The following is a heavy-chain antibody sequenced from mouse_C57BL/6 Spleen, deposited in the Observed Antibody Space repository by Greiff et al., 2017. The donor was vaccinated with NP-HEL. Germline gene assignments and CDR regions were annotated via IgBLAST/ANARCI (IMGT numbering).Heavy chain of an antibody. J-gene: IGHJ3*01. CDR1: GFTFSSYT. Sequence: EVNVVESGGGLVKPGGSLKLSCAASGFTFSSYTMSWVRQTPEKRLEWVATISGGGGNTYYPDSVKGRFTISRDNAKNTLYLQMSSLRSEDTALYYCARQEGFYDYDGAWFAYWGQGTLVTVSA. D-gene: IGHD2-4*01. CDR3: ARQEGFYDYDGAWFAY. V-gene: IGHV5-9*01. CDR2: ISGGGGNT.